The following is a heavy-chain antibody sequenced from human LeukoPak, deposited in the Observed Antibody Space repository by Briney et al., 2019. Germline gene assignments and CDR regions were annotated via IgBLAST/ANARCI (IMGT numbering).Heavy chain of an antibody. Sequence: PSETLSLTCTVSGGPIRSSNDYWGWVRQPPGKGLEWIGSVYYSGTTYYSPSLKSRVTISVDTSKNQFSLKLSSVTAADTAVYYCATHSEVLLWFGELSVYDYWGQGTLVTVSS. V-gene: IGHV4-39*07. J-gene: IGHJ4*02. CDR3: ATHSEVLLWFGELSVYDY. CDR1: GGPIRSSNDY. CDR2: VYYSGTT. D-gene: IGHD3-10*01.